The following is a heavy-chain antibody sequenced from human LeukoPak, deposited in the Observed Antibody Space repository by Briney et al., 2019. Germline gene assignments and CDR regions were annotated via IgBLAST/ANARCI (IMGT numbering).Heavy chain of an antibody. D-gene: IGHD3-10*01. J-gene: IGHJ4*02. CDR3: PTSLRGVPDY. V-gene: IGHV3-30-3*01. CDR2: ISFDGSNK. Sequence: PGRSLRLSCAASGFTFRSNALLSVRQAPGKGLEWVAVISFDGSNKYYTDSVKGRFTISRDNSKNTLFLQMSSLRAEDTAVYYCPTSLRGVPDYWGQGTLVTVSS. CDR1: GFTFRSNA.